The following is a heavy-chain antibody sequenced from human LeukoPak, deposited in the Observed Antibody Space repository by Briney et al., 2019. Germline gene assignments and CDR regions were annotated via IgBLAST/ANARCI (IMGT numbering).Heavy chain of an antibody. J-gene: IGHJ6*03. Sequence: GASVKDSCKVSGYTLTELSMHWVRQAPGKGLEWMGGFDPEDGETIYAQKFQGRVTMTEDTSTDTAYMELSSLRSEDTAVYYCARDHSSGWYREYYYYYMDVWGKGTTVTVSS. CDR3: ARDHSSGWYREYYYYYMDV. V-gene: IGHV1-24*01. D-gene: IGHD6-19*01. CDR2: FDPEDGET. CDR1: GYTLTELS.